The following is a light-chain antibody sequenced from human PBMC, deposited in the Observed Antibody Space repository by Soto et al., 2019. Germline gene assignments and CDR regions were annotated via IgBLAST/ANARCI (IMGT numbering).Light chain of an antibody. CDR2: GAS. CDR3: QHYNEWTRK. J-gene: IGKJ1*01. CDR1: QSVNNN. V-gene: IGKV3-15*01. Sequence: EIVMTQSPATLSVSPGERATLSCRASQSVNNNLAWYQQKPGHTPRLLIYGASTRVTGIPARFSGSGSGTEFALTINSLQSEDFAVYYCQHYNEWTRKFGQGTKVDI.